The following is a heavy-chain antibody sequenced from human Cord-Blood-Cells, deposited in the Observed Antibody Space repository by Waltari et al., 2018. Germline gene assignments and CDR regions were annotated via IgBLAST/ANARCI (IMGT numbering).Heavy chain of an antibody. D-gene: IGHD1-7*01. J-gene: IGHJ3*02. CDR2: ISAYKGNT. CDR3: ARDLVRITGTPDAFDI. Sequence: QVQLVQSGAEVKKPGASVKVSCKASGYTFTSYGISWLRQAPGQGLEWMGWISAYKGNTNYAQKLQGRVTMTTDTSTSTAYMELRSLRSDDTAVYYCARDLVRITGTPDAFDIWGQGTMVTVSS. V-gene: IGHV1-18*01. CDR1: GYTFTSYG.